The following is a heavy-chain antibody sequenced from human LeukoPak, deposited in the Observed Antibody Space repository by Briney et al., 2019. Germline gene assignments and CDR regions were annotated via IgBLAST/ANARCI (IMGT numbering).Heavy chain of an antibody. D-gene: IGHD2-2*01. Sequence: ASVKVSCTASGCTFSSYAISWVRQAPGQGLEWMGGIIPIFGTANYAQKFQGRVTITADESTSTAYMELSSLRSEDTAVYYCARGGCSSTSCYDGYWGQGTLVTVSS. CDR3: ARGGCSSTSCYDGY. J-gene: IGHJ4*02. V-gene: IGHV1-69*13. CDR1: GCTFSSYA. CDR2: IIPIFGTA.